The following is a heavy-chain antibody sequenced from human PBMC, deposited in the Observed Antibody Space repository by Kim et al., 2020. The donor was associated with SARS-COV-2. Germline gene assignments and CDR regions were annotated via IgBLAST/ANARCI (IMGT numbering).Heavy chain of an antibody. CDR2: INPNSGGT. D-gene: IGHD3-22*01. V-gene: IGHV1-2*02. J-gene: IGHJ3*02. CDR3: ARDLRYNYYDSSGYHKAFDI. Sequence: ASVKVSCKASGYTFTGYYMHWVRQAPGQGLEWMGWINPNSGGTNYAQKFQGRVTMTRDTSISTAYMELSRLRSDDTAVYYCARDLRYNYYDSSGYHKAFDIWGQGTMVTVSS. CDR1: GYTFTGYY.